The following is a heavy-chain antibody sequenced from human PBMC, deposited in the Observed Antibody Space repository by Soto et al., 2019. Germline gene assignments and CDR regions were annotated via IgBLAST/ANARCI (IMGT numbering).Heavy chain of an antibody. CDR1: GFTLGPYA. V-gene: IGHV3-49*03. D-gene: IGHD4-17*01. CDR2: IRSEGYGGTT. Sequence: GGSLRLSCTASGFTLGPYAMSWFRQAPGKGLEWVGFIRSEGYGGTTEYAASVKGRFTISRDDSKSIAYLQMNSLKTEDTAVYYCTRDYGDVDYWGQGTLVTVSS. J-gene: IGHJ4*02. CDR3: TRDYGDVDY.